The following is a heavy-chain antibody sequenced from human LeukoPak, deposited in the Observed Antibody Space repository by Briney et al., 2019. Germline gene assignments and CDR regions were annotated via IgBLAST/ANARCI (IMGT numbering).Heavy chain of an antibody. D-gene: IGHD2-2*01. CDR1: GFTFSSYG. J-gene: IGHJ4*02. V-gene: IGHV3-30*02. CDR2: IRYDGSNK. CDR3: AKGSNQLLIDYFDY. Sequence: GGSLRLSCAASGFTFSSYGMHWVRQAPGKGLEWVAFIRYDGSNKYYADSVKGRFTISRGNSKNTLYLQMNSLRAEDTAVYYCAKGSNQLLIDYFDYWGQGTLVTVSS.